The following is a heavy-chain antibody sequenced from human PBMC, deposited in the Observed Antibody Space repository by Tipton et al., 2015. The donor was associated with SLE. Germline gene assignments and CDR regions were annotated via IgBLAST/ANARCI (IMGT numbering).Heavy chain of an antibody. Sequence: QLVQSGAEVKKPGASVKVSCKASGYTFISYGISWVRQAPGQGLEWMGWISAYNGNTNYAQNLQGRVTMTTDTSTNTAYMELRSLRCDDTAVYYCARDRSSWYGRYFDYWGQVTLITVSS. D-gene: IGHD6-13*01. J-gene: IGHJ4*02. CDR3: ARDRSSWYGRYFDY. V-gene: IGHV1-18*01. CDR1: GYTFISYG. CDR2: ISAYNGNT.